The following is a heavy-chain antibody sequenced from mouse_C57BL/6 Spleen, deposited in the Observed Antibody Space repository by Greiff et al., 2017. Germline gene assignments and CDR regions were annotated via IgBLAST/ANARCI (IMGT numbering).Heavy chain of an antibody. D-gene: IGHD3-2*02. V-gene: IGHV1-52*01. J-gene: IGHJ4*01. Sequence: VQLQQPGAELVRPGSSVKLSCKASGYTFTSYWMHWVKQRPIQGLEWIGNIDPSDSETHYNQKFKDKATLTVDKSSSTAYMQLSSLTSEDSAVYYWAREGKSSGPYAMDYWGQGTSVTVSS. CDR2: IDPSDSET. CDR1: GYTFTSYW. CDR3: AREGKSSGPYAMDY.